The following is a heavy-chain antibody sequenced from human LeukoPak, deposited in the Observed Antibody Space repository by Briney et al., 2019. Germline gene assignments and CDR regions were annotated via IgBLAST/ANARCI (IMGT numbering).Heavy chain of an antibody. CDR1: GFSLSTSGVG. CDR3: AHKAYDSSGYYLNWFDP. J-gene: IGHJ5*02. CDR2: IYWDDDK. Sequence: SGPTLVNPTQTLTLTCTFSGFSLSTSGVGVGWIRQPPGKALEWLALIYWDDDKRYSPSLKSRPTITKDTSKNQVVLTMTNMDPVDTATYYCAHKAYDSSGYYLNWFDPWGQGTLVTVSS. V-gene: IGHV2-5*02. D-gene: IGHD3-22*01.